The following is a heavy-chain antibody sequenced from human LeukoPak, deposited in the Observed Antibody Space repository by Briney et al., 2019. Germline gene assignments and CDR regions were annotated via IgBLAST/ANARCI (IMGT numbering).Heavy chain of an antibody. J-gene: IGHJ6*03. Sequence: GGSLRLSCAASGFTFSSYAMSWVRQAPGKGLVWVSRINSDGSSTSYADSVKGRFTISRDNAKNTLYLQMNSLRAEDTAVYYCARDGAYSSSWYFYYYYYMDVWGKGTTVTISS. V-gene: IGHV3-74*01. CDR3: ARDGAYSSSWYFYYYYYMDV. CDR1: GFTFSSYA. D-gene: IGHD6-13*01. CDR2: INSDGSST.